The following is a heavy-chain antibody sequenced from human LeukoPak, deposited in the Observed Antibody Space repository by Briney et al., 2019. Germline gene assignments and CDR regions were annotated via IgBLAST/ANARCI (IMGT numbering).Heavy chain of an antibody. CDR3: ASSSGWYSPIDY. CDR2: INPSGGST. D-gene: IGHD6-19*01. V-gene: IGHV1-46*01. J-gene: IGHJ4*02. Sequence: ASVKVSCKASGYTFTSYYMHWVRQAPGQGLEWMGMINPSGGSTSHVQKFQGRVTMTRDTSTSTVYMELSSLRSEDTAVYYCASSSGWYSPIDYWGQGTLVTVSS. CDR1: GYTFTSYY.